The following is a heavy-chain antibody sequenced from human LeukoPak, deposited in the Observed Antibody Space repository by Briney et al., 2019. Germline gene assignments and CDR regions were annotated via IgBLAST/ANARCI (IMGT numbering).Heavy chain of an antibody. J-gene: IGHJ4*02. CDR1: GYSISSGYY. Sequence: PSETLSLTCTVSGYSISSGYYWGWIRPPPGKGLEWIGSIYHSGSTYYNPSLKSRVTISVDTSKNQFSLKLSSVTAADTAVYYCARHVSSSGWYSDYWGQGTLVTVSS. CDR3: ARHVSSSGWYSDY. V-gene: IGHV4-38-2*02. CDR2: IYHSGST. D-gene: IGHD6-19*01.